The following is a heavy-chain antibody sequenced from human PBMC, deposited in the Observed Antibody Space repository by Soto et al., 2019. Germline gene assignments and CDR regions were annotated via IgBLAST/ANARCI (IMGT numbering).Heavy chain of an antibody. CDR3: ARCPTPPYSSGWPYFDY. CDR1: GGTFSSYA. CDR2: IIPIFGTA. Sequence: SVKVSCKASGGTFSSYAISWVRQAPGQGLEWMGGIIPIFGTANYAQKFQGRVTITADESTSTAYMELSSLRSEDTAVYYRARCPTPPYSSGWPYFDYWGQGTLVTVSS. D-gene: IGHD6-19*01. J-gene: IGHJ4*02. V-gene: IGHV1-69*13.